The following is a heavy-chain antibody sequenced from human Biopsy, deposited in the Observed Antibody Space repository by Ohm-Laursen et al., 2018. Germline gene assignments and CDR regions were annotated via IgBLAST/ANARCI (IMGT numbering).Heavy chain of an antibody. CDR1: GFIFNDFA. J-gene: IGHJ3*02. CDR3: TKARGRFLEWVDPFDI. V-gene: IGHV3-23*01. D-gene: IGHD3-3*01. CDR2: IGGSGGTT. Sequence: SLRLSCTASGFIFNDFAMTWVRQAPGKGLEWVSAIGGSGGTTYYAGSVKGRFTISRDNSKNTLFLQMNNLRPEDTAAYYCTKARGRFLEWVDPFDIWGQGTMVTVSS.